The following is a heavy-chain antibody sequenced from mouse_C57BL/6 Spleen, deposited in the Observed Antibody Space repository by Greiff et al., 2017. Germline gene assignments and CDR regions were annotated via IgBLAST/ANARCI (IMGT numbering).Heavy chain of an antibody. V-gene: IGHV1-64*01. CDR2: IHPNSGST. J-gene: IGHJ4*01. D-gene: IGHD1-1*01. CDR1: GYTFTSYW. Sequence: QVQLQQPVAELVKPGASVKLSCKASGYTFTSYWMHWVKQRPGQGLEWIGMIHPNSGSTNYNEKFKSKATLTVDKSSSTAYMQLSSLTSEDSAVYYCARTDYYGSVYAMDYWGQGTSVTVSS. CDR3: ARTDYYGSVYAMDY.